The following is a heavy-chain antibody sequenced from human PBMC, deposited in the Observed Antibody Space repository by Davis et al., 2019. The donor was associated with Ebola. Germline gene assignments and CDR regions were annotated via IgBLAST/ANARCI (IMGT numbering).Heavy chain of an antibody. V-gene: IGHV3-30*18. D-gene: IGHD3-16*01. J-gene: IGHJ6*02. Sequence: GESLKISCEASTSTFSSYAMHWVRQAPGKGLEWVALISTDGNKKDYADSVKGRFTISRDNSRDTLFLQMDSLRFEDSAVYYCVKDQSMIANNFFGLDVWGQGTTVTVSS. CDR2: ISTDGNKK. CDR1: TSTFSSYA. CDR3: VKDQSMIANNFFGLDV.